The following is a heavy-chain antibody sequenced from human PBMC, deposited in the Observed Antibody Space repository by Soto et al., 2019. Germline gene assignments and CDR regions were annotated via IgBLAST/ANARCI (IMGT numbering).Heavy chain of an antibody. CDR2: IGTYNGDT. J-gene: IGHJ6*02. D-gene: IGHD1-26*01. CDR3: ARQGSWPYSYYGLDV. Sequence: QVQLVQSGPEVRKPGASVKVSCEASGYTFTTSGISWVRQVPGQGLEWMGWIGTYNGDTNSAQNFQGRVLMTADTSPGTADMELMSLKSDDTAVYYCARQGSWPYSYYGLDVWGQGTTVTVSS. V-gene: IGHV1-18*01. CDR1: GYTFTTSG.